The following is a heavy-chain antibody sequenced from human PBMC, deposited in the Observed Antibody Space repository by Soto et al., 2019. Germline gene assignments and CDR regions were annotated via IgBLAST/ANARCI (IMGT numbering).Heavy chain of an antibody. Sequence: GGSLRLSCSASGFSCSDSSMHWVRQPPGKGVEYVSAINTNGRNTYYADSVKGRFTISRDNSKNTVHLQMSSLRAEDTAVYYCVRDIFGVVIFDSWGQGTPVTVSS. D-gene: IGHD3-3*01. CDR1: GFSCSDSS. CDR2: INTNGRNT. J-gene: IGHJ4*02. CDR3: VRDIFGVVIFDS. V-gene: IGHV3-64D*06.